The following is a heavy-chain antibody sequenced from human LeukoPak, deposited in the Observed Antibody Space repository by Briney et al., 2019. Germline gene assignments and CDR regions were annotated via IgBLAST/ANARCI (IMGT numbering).Heavy chain of an antibody. Sequence: PGGSLRLSCAASGFTFSSYAMHWVRQAPGKGGEGGAVISYDGSNKYYADSVKGRFTISRDNSKNTLYLQMNSLRAEDTAVYYCARDPVATINYFDYWGQRTLVTVSS. CDR1: GFTFSSYA. CDR3: ARDPVATINYFDY. J-gene: IGHJ4*02. D-gene: IGHD5-12*01. V-gene: IGHV3-30-3*01. CDR2: ISYDGSNK.